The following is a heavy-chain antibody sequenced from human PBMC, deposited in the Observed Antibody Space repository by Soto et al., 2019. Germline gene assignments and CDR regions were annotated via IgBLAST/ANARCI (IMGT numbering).Heavy chain of an antibody. CDR3: ARGLGRG. V-gene: IGHV4-34*01. CDR2: INHSGST. CDR1: GGSFSGYY. J-gene: IGHJ4*02. D-gene: IGHD3-10*01. Sequence: QVQLQQWGAGLLKPSETLSLTCAVYGGSFSGYYWSWIRQPPGKGLEWIGEINHSGSTNYNPSLKSRVTISVDQSKTQFSLKLSSVTAAATAVYYCARGLGRGWGQGTLVTVSS.